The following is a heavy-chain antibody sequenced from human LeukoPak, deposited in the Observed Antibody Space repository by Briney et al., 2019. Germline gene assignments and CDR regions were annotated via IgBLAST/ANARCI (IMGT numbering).Heavy chain of an antibody. Sequence: GESLKISCEASGYNFAAYWIGWVRQMPGKGLEWMGVIYPGDSDIRYSPSFQGQVTISADMSIRTAYLQWSSLKASDTAMYYCARSNDYVFDYWGQGTLVTVSS. CDR3: ARSNDYVFDY. V-gene: IGHV5-51*01. CDR1: GYNFAAYW. CDR2: IYPGDSDI. J-gene: IGHJ4*02. D-gene: IGHD4-17*01.